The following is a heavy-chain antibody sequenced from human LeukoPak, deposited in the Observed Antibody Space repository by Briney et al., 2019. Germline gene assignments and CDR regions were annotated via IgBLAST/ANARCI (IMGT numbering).Heavy chain of an antibody. V-gene: IGHV3-66*02. CDR3: ARGGHDILTGCRGGKLDY. D-gene: IGHD3-9*01. J-gene: IGHJ4*02. CDR1: GFTVSSNY. Sequence: PGGSLRLSCAASGFTVSSNYMSWVRQAPGKGLEWVSVIYSGGSTYYADSVKGRFTISRDNSKNALYLQMNSLRAEDTAVYYCARGGHDILTGCRGGKLDYWGQGTLVTVSS. CDR2: IYSGGST.